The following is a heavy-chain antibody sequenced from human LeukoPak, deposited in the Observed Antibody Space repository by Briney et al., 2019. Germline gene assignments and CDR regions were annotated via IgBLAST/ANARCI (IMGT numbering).Heavy chain of an antibody. D-gene: IGHD3-3*01. V-gene: IGHV1-18*01. CDR1: GYTFTSYG. J-gene: IGHJ5*02. CDR2: ISAYNGNT. CDR3: ARDRAIFGVVIAPARFDP. Sequence: ASVKVSCKASGYTFTSYGISWVRQAPGQGLEWMGWISAYNGNTNYAQKLQGRVTMTTDTSASTAYMELRSLRSDDTAVYYCARDRAIFGVVIAPARFDPWGQGTLVTVSS.